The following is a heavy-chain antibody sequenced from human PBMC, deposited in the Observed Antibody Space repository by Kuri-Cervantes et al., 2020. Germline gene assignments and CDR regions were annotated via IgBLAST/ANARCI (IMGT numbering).Heavy chain of an antibody. CDR3: ASKRGYSGPFGYYYGMDV. J-gene: IGHJ6*02. CDR1: RFTFSSYA. CDR2: ISYDGSNK. Sequence: GGSLRLSCAASRFTFSSYAMHWVRQAPGKWLEWVAVISYDGSNKYYEDSVKGRFTISRENSENTLYLKMNSLRAEDTALYYCASKRGYSGPFGYYYGMDVWGQGTTVTVSS. V-gene: IGHV3-30-3*01. D-gene: IGHD5-12*01.